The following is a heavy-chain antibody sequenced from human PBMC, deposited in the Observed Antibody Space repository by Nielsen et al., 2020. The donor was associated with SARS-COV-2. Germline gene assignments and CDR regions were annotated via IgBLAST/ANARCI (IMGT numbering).Heavy chain of an antibody. J-gene: IGHJ4*02. CDR2: IYYSGST. Sequence: SETLSLTCTVSGGSISSSSYYWGWIRQPPGKGLEWIGSIYYSGSTYYNPSLKSRVTISVDTSKNQFSLKLSSVTAADTAVYYCARHLYYYGSGTYFDYWGQGTLVTVSS. V-gene: IGHV4-39*01. CDR3: ARHLYYYGSGTYFDY. D-gene: IGHD3-10*01. CDR1: GGSISSSSYY.